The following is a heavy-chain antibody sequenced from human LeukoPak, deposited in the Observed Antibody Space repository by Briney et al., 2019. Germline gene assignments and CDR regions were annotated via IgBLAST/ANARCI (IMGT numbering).Heavy chain of an antibody. CDR2: IAANGNDK. CDR1: GFTFRKYW. CDR3: AREVFFQFDN. J-gene: IGHJ4*02. Sequence: PGGSLRLSCAASGFTFRKYWMAWVRQAPGRCLEWVATIAANGNDKDYEDALQGRFTISRDNTRNSLSLRIDSLRAEDTAQYYCAREVFFQFDNWGQGALVTVSS. V-gene: IGHV3-7*03.